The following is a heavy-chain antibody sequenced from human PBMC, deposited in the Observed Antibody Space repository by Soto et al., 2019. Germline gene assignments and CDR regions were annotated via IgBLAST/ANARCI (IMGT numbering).Heavy chain of an antibody. CDR3: TSRPSGMTYHAVFDF. CDR1: GLTFSGHW. J-gene: IGHJ4*02. D-gene: IGHD2-21*02. Sequence: GGSLRLSCAASGLTFSGHWMTWVRQTPGEGLQWVAAIKPDGSETFYVDSVKGRFTISRDNARNSLFLQMGSLRAEDTAVYYCTSRPSGMTYHAVFDFWGQGTLVTVSS. V-gene: IGHV3-7*03. CDR2: IKPDGSET.